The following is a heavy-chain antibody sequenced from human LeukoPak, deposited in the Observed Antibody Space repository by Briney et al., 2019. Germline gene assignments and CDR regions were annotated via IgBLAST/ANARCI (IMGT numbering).Heavy chain of an antibody. CDR1: GGSISSSSYY. D-gene: IGHD3-10*01. CDR3: ARRAFITMVRGAVDP. J-gene: IGHJ5*02. CDR2: IYYSGST. V-gene: IGHV4-39*07. Sequence: SETLSLTCTVSGGSISSSSYYWGWIRQPPGKGLEWIGSIYYSGSTNYNPSLKSRVTISVDTSKNQFSLKLSSVTAADTAVYYCARRAFITMVRGAVDPWGQGTLVTVSS.